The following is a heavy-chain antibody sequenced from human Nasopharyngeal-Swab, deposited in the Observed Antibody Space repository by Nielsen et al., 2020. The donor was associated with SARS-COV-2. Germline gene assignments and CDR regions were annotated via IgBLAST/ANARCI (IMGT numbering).Heavy chain of an antibody. V-gene: IGHV1-18*01. CDR2: LSAYNGNT. J-gene: IGHJ3*02. CDR3: ARERRGGYHDAFDI. CDR1: GYTFTSYD. D-gene: IGHD2-15*01. Sequence: ASVKVSCKASGYTFTSYDINWVRQAPGQRLEWMGWLSAYNGNTNYAQRVQGRVTMTTDTSTSTAYMELRSLRSDDTAVYYCARERRGGYHDAFDIWGQGTMVTVSS.